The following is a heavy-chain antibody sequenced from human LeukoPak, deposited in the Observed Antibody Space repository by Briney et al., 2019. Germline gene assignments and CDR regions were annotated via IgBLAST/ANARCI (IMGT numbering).Heavy chain of an antibody. V-gene: IGHV4-39*01. D-gene: IGHD6-13*01. Sequence: SETLSLTCTVSGGSISSSSYYWGWIRQPPGTGLEWIGSIYYSWSTYYNPSLKSRVTISVDTSKNQFSLKLSSVTAADTAVYYCARSLPAAEDYWGQGALVTVSS. CDR2: IYYSWST. J-gene: IGHJ4*02. CDR3: ARSLPAAEDY. CDR1: GGSISSSSYY.